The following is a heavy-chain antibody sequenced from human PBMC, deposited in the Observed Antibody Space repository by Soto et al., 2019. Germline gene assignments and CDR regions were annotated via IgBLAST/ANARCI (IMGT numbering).Heavy chain of an antibody. CDR1: GFTFSSYG. V-gene: IGHV3-33*01. Sequence: GGSLRLSCAASGFTFSSYGMHWVRQAPGKGLEWVAVIWYDGSNKYYADSVKGRFTIPRDNSKNTLYLQMNSLRAEDTAVYYCAREGYSSSWYPVYYSYATDVWGPGPTVTVSS. CDR3: AREGYSSSWYPVYYSYATDV. CDR2: IWYDGSNK. D-gene: IGHD6-13*01. J-gene: IGHJ6*02.